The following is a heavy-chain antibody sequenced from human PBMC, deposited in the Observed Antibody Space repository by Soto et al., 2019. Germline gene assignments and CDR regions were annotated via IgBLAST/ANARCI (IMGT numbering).Heavy chain of an antibody. CDR2: IWYDGSNK. D-gene: IGHD2-15*01. V-gene: IGHV3-33*01. J-gene: IGHJ6*02. CDR1: GFAFSSYG. Sequence: PGGSLRLSCAASGFAFSSYGMHWVRQAPGKGLEWVAVIWYDGSNKYYADSVKGRFTISRDNSKNTLYLQMNSLRAEDTAVYYCAREFRSVEGYYYGMDVWGQGTTVTVSS. CDR3: AREFRSVEGYYYGMDV.